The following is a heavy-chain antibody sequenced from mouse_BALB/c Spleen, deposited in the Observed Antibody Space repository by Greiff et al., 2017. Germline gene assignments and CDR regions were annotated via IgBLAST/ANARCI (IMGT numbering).Heavy chain of an antibody. Sequence: SGAELVRPGSSVKISCKASGYAFSSYWMNWVKQRPGQGLEWIGQIYPGDGDTNYNGKFKGKATLTADKSSSTAYMQLSSLTSEDSAVYFCARGDYRYEGYAMDYWGQGTSVTVSS. CDR3: ARGDYRYEGYAMDY. D-gene: IGHD2-14*01. V-gene: IGHV1-80*01. CDR1: GYAFSSYW. J-gene: IGHJ4*01. CDR2: IYPGDGDT.